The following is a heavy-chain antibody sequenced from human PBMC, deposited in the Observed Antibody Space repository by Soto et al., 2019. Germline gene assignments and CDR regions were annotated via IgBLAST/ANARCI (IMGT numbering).Heavy chain of an antibody. V-gene: IGHV4-31*03. D-gene: IGHD2-2*01. CDR2: IYYSGST. Sequence: QVQLQESGPGLVKPSQTLSLTCTVSGGSISSGGYYWSWIRQHPGKGLEWIGYIYYSGSTYYNPSLKSRGTISVDTSKNQFSLKLSSVTAADTAVYYCARDVSSSHYGMDVWGQGTTVTVSS. CDR3: ARDVSSSHYGMDV. J-gene: IGHJ6*02. CDR1: GGSISSGGYY.